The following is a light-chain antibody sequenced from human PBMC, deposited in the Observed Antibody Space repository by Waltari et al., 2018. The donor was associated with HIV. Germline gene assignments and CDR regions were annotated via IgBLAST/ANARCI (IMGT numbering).Light chain of an antibody. CDR3: QQYHNWPFT. V-gene: IGKV3-15*01. J-gene: IGKJ3*01. CDR1: QNIKNN. CDR2: GAS. Sequence: ELVMTQSLATLSASPGERATLSCRASQNIKNNLAWYQQKPGQAPRLLIHGASTTDTGISARFSGSGSGTEFSLTIGSLQSEDFAVYYCQQYHNWPFTFGPGTRVEMK.